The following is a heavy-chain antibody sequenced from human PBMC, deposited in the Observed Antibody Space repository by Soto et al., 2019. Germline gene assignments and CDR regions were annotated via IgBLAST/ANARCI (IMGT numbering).Heavy chain of an antibody. D-gene: IGHD4-4*01. CDR1: GYTFINYG. CDR3: ARDVEDYSGNDWYFDL. J-gene: IGHJ2*01. V-gene: IGHV1-18*01. CDR2: ISVYNGNT. Sequence: QVQLVQSGAEVKKPGASVKVSCKASGYTFINYGINWVRQAPGQGLEWMGWISVYNGNTHYGQKFQGRVTMTTDTSTSTASMELGSLRSDDTAVYYWARDVEDYSGNDWYFDLWGRGTLVTVSS.